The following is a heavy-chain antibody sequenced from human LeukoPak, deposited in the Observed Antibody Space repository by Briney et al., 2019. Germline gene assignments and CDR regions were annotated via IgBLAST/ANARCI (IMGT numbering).Heavy chain of an antibody. V-gene: IGHV5-51*01. D-gene: IGHD3-10*01. J-gene: IGHJ4*02. CDR3: ARLSRDMVRGVIIKGTYYFDY. CDR1: GYSFTSYW. Sequence: GESLKISCKGSGYSFTSYWIGWVRQMPGKGLEWMGIIYPGDSDTRYSPSFQGQVTISADKSISTAYLQWSSLKASDTAMYYCARLSRDMVRGVIIKGTYYFDYWGQGTLVTVSS. CDR2: IYPGDSDT.